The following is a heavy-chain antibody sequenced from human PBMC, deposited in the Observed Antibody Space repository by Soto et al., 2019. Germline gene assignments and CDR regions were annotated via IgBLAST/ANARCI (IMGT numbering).Heavy chain of an antibody. Sequence: QVQLQESGPGLVKPSETLFVTCTVSGGSTDSLYWSWVRQPPGKGLEWIGYVSYSGSTTYNPSLKSRVIVSIYTSKNQFSLKLTSVTAADTAVYYCARQGYYDLLSGYYLFDYWGQGILVTVSS. J-gene: IGHJ4*02. CDR3: ARQGYYDLLSGYYLFDY. V-gene: IGHV4-59*08. CDR1: GGSTDSLY. D-gene: IGHD3-3*01. CDR2: VSYSGST.